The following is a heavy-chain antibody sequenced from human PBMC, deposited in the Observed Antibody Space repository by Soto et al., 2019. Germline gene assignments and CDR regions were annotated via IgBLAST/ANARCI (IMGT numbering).Heavy chain of an antibody. D-gene: IGHD6-13*01. CDR3: SRNVSPGSSSLFLDAFDI. CDR2: INRDGSKK. V-gene: IGHV3-7*02. CDR1: GFTLSAYW. J-gene: IGHJ3*02. Sequence: EVQLEESGGDLVQPGGSLRLSCAASGFTLSAYWMTWVRQAPGKGLVWVANINRDGSKKSYLDSVRGRFTISRDNVGNYMYHQVDSLRTDEAALFYFSRNVSPGSSSLFLDAFDICGEGSMVTVSS.